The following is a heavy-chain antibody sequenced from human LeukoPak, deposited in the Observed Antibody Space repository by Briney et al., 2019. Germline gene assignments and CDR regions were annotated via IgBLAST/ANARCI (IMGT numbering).Heavy chain of an antibody. CDR3: ANQTTVVNSPGYYYYGMDV. CDR2: IYPGDSDT. D-gene: IGHD4-23*01. Sequence: GESLKISCKGSGYSFTSYWIGWVRQMPGKGLEWMGIIYPGDSDTRYSPSFQGQVTISADKSISTAYLQWSSLKASDTAMYYCANQTTVVNSPGYYYYGMDVGGQGTTATVSS. V-gene: IGHV5-51*01. J-gene: IGHJ6*02. CDR1: GYSFTSYW.